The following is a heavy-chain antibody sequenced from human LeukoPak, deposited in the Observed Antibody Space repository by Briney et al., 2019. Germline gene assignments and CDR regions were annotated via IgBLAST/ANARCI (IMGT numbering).Heavy chain of an antibody. J-gene: IGHJ5*02. D-gene: IGHD3-22*01. CDR2: ISAYNGNT. Sequence: ASVTVSCKPSGYTFTSYGISWVRQAPGQGLEWMGWISAYNGNTNYAQKLQGRVTMTTDTSTSTAYMELRSLRSDDTAVYYCAGGASGYYQNWLDPGGQGTLVTVS. CDR1: GYTFTSYG. V-gene: IGHV1-18*01. CDR3: AGGASGYYQNWLDP.